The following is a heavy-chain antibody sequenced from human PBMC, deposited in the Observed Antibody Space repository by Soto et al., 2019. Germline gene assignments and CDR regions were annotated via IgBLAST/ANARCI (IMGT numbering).Heavy chain of an antibody. V-gene: IGHV1-18*01. CDR1: VDPFTHYG. D-gene: IGHD2-15*01. CDR3: ARELAGSCPD. Sequence: ASVTVSCTASVDPFTHYGMSWLRQAPGQGLEWMGWISTYNGNTYYAQNLQGRVTITTDTSTSTVYMELRSLRSDDTAVYYCARELAGSCPDWGQGTLVTVSS. J-gene: IGHJ4*02. CDR2: ISTYNGNT.